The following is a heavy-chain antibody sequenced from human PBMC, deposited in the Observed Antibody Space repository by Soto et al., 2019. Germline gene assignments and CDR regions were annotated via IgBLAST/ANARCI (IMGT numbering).Heavy chain of an antibody. Sequence: ASVKVSCKASGYTFTSYGISWVRQAPGQGLEWMGWISAYNGNTNYAQKLQGRVTMTTDTSTSTAYMELRSLRSDYTAVYYCARSYYDSSGYDAFDIWGQGTMVTVSS. V-gene: IGHV1-18*01. CDR1: GYTFTSYG. CDR2: ISAYNGNT. CDR3: ARSYYDSSGYDAFDI. J-gene: IGHJ3*02. D-gene: IGHD3-22*01.